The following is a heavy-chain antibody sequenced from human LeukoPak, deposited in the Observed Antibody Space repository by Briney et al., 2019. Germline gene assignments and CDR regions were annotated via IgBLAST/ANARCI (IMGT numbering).Heavy chain of an antibody. J-gene: IGHJ5*02. CDR1: GGSISSGGYS. CDR2: IYYSGST. V-gene: IGHV4-30-4*07. CDR3: ARDQVRRRGGWFDP. Sequence: SETLSLTCAVSGGSISSGGYSWSWIRQPPGKGLEWIGYIYYSGSTYYNPSLKSRVTISVDTSKNQFSLKLSSVTAADTAVYYCARDQVRRRGGWFDPWGQGTLVTVSS. D-gene: IGHD3-22*01.